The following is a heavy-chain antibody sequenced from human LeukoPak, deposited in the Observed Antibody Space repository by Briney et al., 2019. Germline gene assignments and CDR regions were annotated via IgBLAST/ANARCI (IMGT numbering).Heavy chain of an antibody. D-gene: IGHD7-27*01. Sequence: ASVKVSCKASGYTFTGYYMHWVRQAPGQGLEWMGWINPNSGGTNSPQKFQGRVTMSRDTSISTAYMELSRLRYDDTAVYYCASNWGSASDAFDVWGQGTMVTVSS. CDR1: GYTFTGYY. CDR2: INPNSGGT. J-gene: IGHJ3*01. V-gene: IGHV1-2*02. CDR3: ASNWGSASDAFDV.